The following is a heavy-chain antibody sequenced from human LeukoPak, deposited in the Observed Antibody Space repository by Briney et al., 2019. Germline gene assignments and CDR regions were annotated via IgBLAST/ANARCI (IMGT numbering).Heavy chain of an antibody. CDR2: VYTSGST. CDR3: ARGSYSASGPSFFDY. CDR1: GGSISSYY. Sequence: PSETLSLTCTVSGGSISSYYWSWIRQPAGKGLEWIGRVYTSGSTNYNPSLKSRVTMSLDTSKNQFSLKLSSVTAADTAVYYCARGSYSASGPSFFDYWGQGTLVTVSS. J-gene: IGHJ4*02. V-gene: IGHV4-4*07. D-gene: IGHD2-21*01.